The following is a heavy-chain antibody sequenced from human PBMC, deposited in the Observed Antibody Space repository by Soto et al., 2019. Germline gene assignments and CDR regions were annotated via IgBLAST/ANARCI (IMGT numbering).Heavy chain of an antibody. J-gene: IGHJ4*02. V-gene: IGHV4-39*01. CDR2: VYYSGST. D-gene: IGHD2-21*01. Sequence: SETLSLTCTVSGGSVSSSSYYWGWVRQPPGKGLEWIGSVYYSGSTYYNPSLESRVTISVDKSKNQFSLKLMSLSAADTAVYYCAKSPPPRAVFARSFGFWGQGTLVTVSS. CDR1: GGSVSSSSYY. CDR3: AKSPPPRAVFARSFGF.